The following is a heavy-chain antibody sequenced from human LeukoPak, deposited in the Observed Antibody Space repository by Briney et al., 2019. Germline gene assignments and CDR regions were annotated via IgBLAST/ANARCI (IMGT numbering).Heavy chain of an antibody. CDR1: GDSFSGYY. D-gene: IGHD3-22*01. CDR3: ARVGYYDSSGYYIFDY. J-gene: IGHJ4*02. CDR2: INHSGST. V-gene: IGHV4-34*01. Sequence: SETLSLTCAVYGDSFSGYYWNWIRQPPGKGLEWIGEINHSGSTNYNPSLKSRVTISVDTSKNQFSLKLSSVTAADTAVYYCARVGYYDSSGYYIFDYWGQGTLVTVSS.